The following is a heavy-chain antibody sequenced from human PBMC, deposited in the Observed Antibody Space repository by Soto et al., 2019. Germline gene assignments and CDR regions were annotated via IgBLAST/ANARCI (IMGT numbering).Heavy chain of an antibody. CDR2: INHSGST. CDR1: GGSFSGYY. D-gene: IGHD2-15*01. J-gene: IGHJ6*03. V-gene: IGHV4-34*01. CDR3: ARESSGGTQYYMDV. Sequence: SETLSLTCAVYGGSFSGYYWSWIRQPPGKGLEWIGEINHSGSTNYNPSLKSRVTISVDTSKNQFSLKLSSVTAADTAVYYCARESSGGTQYYMDVWGKGTTVTVSS.